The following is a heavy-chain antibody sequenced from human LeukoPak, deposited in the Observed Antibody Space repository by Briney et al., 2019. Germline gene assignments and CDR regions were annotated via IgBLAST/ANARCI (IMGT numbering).Heavy chain of an antibody. Sequence: PSETLSLTCAVYGGSFSGYYWSWIRQPPGKGLEWIGEINHSGSTNYNPSLKSRVTISVDTSKNQFSLKLSSVTAADTAVYYCASLNYGDYVVDYWGQGTLVTVSS. CDR1: GGSFSGYY. CDR2: INHSGST. D-gene: IGHD4-17*01. CDR3: ASLNYGDYVVDY. J-gene: IGHJ4*02. V-gene: IGHV4-34*01.